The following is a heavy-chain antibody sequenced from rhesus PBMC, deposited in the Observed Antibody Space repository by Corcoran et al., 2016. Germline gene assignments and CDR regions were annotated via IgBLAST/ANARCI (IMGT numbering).Heavy chain of an antibody. Sequence: QVQLQESGPAVVKPSETLSLTCAVSGGSISRSHWCSWIRRSPGKWREWIGGIDGSGGSTEYNPSLKSRVTISIDTSKNQFSLKLSSVTAADTAVYYCARRSIAGTSYYFDYWGQGVLVTVSS. CDR1: GGSISRSHW. CDR2: IDGSGGST. CDR3: ARRSIAGTSYYFDY. J-gene: IGHJ4*01. D-gene: IGHD1-1-1*01. V-gene: IGHV4-93*02.